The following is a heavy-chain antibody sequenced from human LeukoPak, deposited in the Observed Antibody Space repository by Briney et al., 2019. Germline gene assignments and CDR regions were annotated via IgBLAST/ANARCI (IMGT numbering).Heavy chain of an antibody. CDR3: ARDPPAVAINTYS. D-gene: IGHD5-18*01. CDR1: GVTVSNNF. CDR2: ISTGVDT. V-gene: IGHV3-66*01. J-gene: IGHJ4*02. Sequence: PGRSLSLSCAASGVTVSNNFMLCVRQAPAEGLEWVSLISTGVDTHYAVSVKGRFTISRDNSKNTLYLQMNNLRAEDTAVYYCARDPPAVAINTYSWGQGTLVTVSS.